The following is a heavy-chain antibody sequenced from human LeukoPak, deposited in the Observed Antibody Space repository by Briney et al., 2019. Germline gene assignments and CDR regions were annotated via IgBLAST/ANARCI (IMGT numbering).Heavy chain of an antibody. J-gene: IGHJ3*02. CDR3: AREGKVAAAVFDAFDI. V-gene: IGHV3-21*01. Sequence: GGSLRLSCAASGFTFSSYSMNWVRQAPGKGLEWVSSISSSSSYIYYADSVKGRLTISRDNAKNSLYLQMNSLRAEDTAVYYCAREGKVAAAVFDAFDIWGQGTMVTVSS. D-gene: IGHD6-13*01. CDR2: ISSSSSYI. CDR1: GFTFSSYS.